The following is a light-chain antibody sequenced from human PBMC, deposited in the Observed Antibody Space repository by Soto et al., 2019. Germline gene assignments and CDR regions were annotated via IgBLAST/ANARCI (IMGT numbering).Light chain of an antibody. CDR1: SSDVGAYNY. CDR3: TSYTSDSTYV. CDR2: DVS. J-gene: IGLJ1*01. Sequence: QSALTQPASVSGSPGQSITISCTGTSSDVGAYNYVSWYQQHPGKASKLMVYDVSNRPSWVSNRFSGSKSGITASLTISGLQAEDEADYYCTSYTSDSTYVFGTGTKVTVL. V-gene: IGLV2-14*01.